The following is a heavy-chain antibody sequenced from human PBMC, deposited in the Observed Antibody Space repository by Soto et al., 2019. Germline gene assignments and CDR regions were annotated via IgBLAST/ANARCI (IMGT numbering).Heavy chain of an antibody. Sequence: GGSLRLSCAASGFTFSNYYMHCVRQAPREGLEWVSGIGAASDTYYPLAVQGRFTVSRDNAEKSLYLQMNSLRAGDTAVYYCARGVLGPGDYYYGMDVWGQGTTVTVS. V-gene: IGHV3-13*01. J-gene: IGHJ6*02. CDR2: IGAASDT. CDR1: GFTFSNYY. D-gene: IGHD7-27*01. CDR3: ARGVLGPGDYYYGMDV.